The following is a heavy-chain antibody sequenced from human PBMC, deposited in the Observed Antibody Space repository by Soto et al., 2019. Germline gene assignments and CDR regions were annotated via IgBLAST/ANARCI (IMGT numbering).Heavy chain of an antibody. CDR3: ASVRMDYYYYYYMDV. J-gene: IGHJ6*03. CDR1: GYTFTSYD. CDR2: MNPNSGNT. V-gene: IGHV1-8*01. Sequence: ASVKVSCKASGYTFTSYDINWVRQATGQGLEWMGWMNPNSGNTGYAQKFQGRVTMTRNTSISTAYMELSSLRSEDTAVYYCASVRMDYYYYYYMDVWGKGTTVTVSS.